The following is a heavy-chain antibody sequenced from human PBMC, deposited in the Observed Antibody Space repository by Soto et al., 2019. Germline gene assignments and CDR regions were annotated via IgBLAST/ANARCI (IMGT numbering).Heavy chain of an antibody. D-gene: IGHD3-22*01. CDR3: ARPKDYDDCLDY. CDR1: GYTFTRYN. Sequence: QVQHVQSGAEVKKPGASVKVSCKASGYTFTRYNMHWVRKAPGQRLEWMGWINAGNGNTKYSQKFQGRVTITRDTSANTAYMELSSLISEDTAVYYCARPKDYDDCLDYWGQGTLVTVSS. CDR2: INAGNGNT. J-gene: IGHJ4*02. V-gene: IGHV1-3*01.